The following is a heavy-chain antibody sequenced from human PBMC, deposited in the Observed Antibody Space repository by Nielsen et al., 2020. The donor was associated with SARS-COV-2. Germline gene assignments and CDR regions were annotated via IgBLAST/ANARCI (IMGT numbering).Heavy chain of an antibody. J-gene: IGHJ6*02. D-gene: IGHD1-26*01. Sequence: GGSLRLSCAASGFSFSNYGMDWVRQAPGKGLEWVAFISYDGSDKNYANSVKGRFTISRDNSKNTLYLQMNSLRAEDTAVYYCARAFRGSYYYGMDVWGQGTTVTVSS. V-gene: IGHV3-30*03. CDR2: ISYDGSDK. CDR3: ARAFRGSYYYGMDV. CDR1: GFSFSNYG.